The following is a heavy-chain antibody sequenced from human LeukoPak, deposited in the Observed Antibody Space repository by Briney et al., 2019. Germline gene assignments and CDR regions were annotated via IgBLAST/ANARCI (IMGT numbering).Heavy chain of an antibody. Sequence: PGGSLRLSCAASGFTFSSYSMNWVRQAPGKGLEWVSSISGSSSYMYYADSVKGRFTISRDNGKNSLHLQMNSLRAEDTAVYYCARDSAFDYWGQGTLVTVSS. J-gene: IGHJ4*02. D-gene: IGHD3-10*01. CDR3: ARDSAFDY. V-gene: IGHV3-21*06. CDR2: ISGSSSYM. CDR1: GFTFSSYS.